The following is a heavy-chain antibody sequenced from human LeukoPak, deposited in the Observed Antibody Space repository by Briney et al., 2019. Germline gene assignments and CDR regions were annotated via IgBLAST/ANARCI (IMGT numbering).Heavy chain of an antibody. Sequence: ASVKVSCKASGYTFTSNGITWVRQAPGQGLEWVGWISCYNDDTKYAQKFQGRVTVTTDTSTSTAYMELRSLRSDDTAVYYCARDGGTAGYSSGSDYWGQGTLVTVSS. CDR3: ARDGGTAGYSSGSDY. CDR1: GYTFTSNG. CDR2: ISCYNDDT. V-gene: IGHV1-18*01. D-gene: IGHD5-18*01. J-gene: IGHJ4*02.